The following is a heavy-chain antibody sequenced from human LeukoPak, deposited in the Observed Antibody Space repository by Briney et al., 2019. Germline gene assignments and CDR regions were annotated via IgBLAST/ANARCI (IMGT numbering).Heavy chain of an antibody. CDR3: ARDLSSEWLGYYYGMDV. CDR1: GFTFSSYS. D-gene: IGHD6-19*01. CDR2: ISSSSSTI. Sequence: GGSLRLSCAASGFTFSSYSMNWVRQAPGKGLEWVSYISSSSSTIYYADSVKGRFTISRDNAKNSLYLQMNSLRDEDTAVYYCARDLSSEWLGYYYGMDVWGQGTTVTVSS. J-gene: IGHJ6*02. V-gene: IGHV3-48*02.